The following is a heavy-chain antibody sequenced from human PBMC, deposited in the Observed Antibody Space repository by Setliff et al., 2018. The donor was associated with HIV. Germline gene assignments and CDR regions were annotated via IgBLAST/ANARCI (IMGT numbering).Heavy chain of an antibody. Sequence: GGSLRLSCAVSGFTFEDYGMSWVRQAPGKGLEWVSGINWNGGSTGYVDSVKGRFTISRDDSRKTLYLQMNSLRVEDTAVYYLAGGPVVTPGAFDCWGQGTMVTVSS. D-gene: IGHD2-21*02. CDR1: GFTFEDYG. CDR2: INWNGGST. V-gene: IGHV3-20*04. CDR3: AGGPVVTPGAFDC. J-gene: IGHJ3*01.